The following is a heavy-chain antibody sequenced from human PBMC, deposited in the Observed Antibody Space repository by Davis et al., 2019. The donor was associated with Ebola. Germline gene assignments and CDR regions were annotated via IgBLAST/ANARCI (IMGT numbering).Heavy chain of an antibody. V-gene: IGHV3-11*06. Sequence: GRFTISRDNAKNSVSLQMNSLRAEDTAVYYCARARGISTWFDPWGQGTLVTVSS. CDR3: ARARGISTWFDP. D-gene: IGHD3-3*01. J-gene: IGHJ5*02.